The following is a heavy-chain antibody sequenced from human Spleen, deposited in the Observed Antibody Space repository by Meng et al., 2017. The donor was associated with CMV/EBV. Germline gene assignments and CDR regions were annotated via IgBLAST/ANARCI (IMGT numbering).Heavy chain of an antibody. D-gene: IGHD2-2*01. CDR1: GFTFSSYS. J-gene: IGHJ6*02. Sequence: GGSLRLSCAASGFTFSSYSMNWVRQAPGKGLEWVSSISSSSSYIYYADAVKGRFTISRDNAKNPLYLQMNSLRAEDTAVYYCAREGVGYCSSTSCSSDYYYYGMDVWGQGTTVTVSS. CDR3: AREGVGYCSSTSCSSDYYYYGMDV. CDR2: ISSSSSYI. V-gene: IGHV3-21*01.